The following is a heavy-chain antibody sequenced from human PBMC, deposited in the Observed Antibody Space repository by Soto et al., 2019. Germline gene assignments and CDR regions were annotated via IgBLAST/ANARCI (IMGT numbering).Heavy chain of an antibody. CDR3: VKDRYVDY. CDR1: GFTFSSYA. J-gene: IGHJ4*02. Sequence: GGSLRLSCSVSGFTFSSYAMHWVRQAPGKGLEYVASISSEGASTYYTDSVKGRFIISRDNSKNTLYLQMSSLRVEDTAVYYCVKDRYVDYWGQGILVTVSS. CDR2: ISSEGAST. V-gene: IGHV3-64D*06.